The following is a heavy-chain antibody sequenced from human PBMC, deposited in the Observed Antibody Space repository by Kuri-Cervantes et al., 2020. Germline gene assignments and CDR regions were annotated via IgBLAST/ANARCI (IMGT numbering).Heavy chain of an antibody. CDR2: IGHSNTI. Sequence: GESLKISCEASGFTFSIYSMNWVRQAPGKGLEWVSYIGHSNTISYADSVKGRCTASRDNAKNSLQQLMNSLRAEDKAVYYCAKDSAMVRVPDYYYFGMDIWGQGTTVTVSS. CDR1: GFTFSIYS. CDR3: AKDSAMVRVPDYYYFGMDI. J-gene: IGHJ6*02. D-gene: IGHD3-10*01. V-gene: IGHV3-48*01.